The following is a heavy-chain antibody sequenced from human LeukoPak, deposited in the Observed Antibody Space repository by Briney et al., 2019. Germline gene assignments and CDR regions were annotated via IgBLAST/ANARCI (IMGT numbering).Heavy chain of an antibody. CDR1: GGTFSSYA. V-gene: IGHV1-69*05. CDR2: IIPIFGTA. CDR3: ARDHYYYDSSGYDY. J-gene: IGHJ4*02. Sequence: SVKVSCKASGGTFSSYAISWVRQAPGQGLEWMGRIIPIFGTANYAQKFQGRVTVTTDESTSTAYMELSSLRSEGTAVYYCARDHYYYDSSGYDYWGQGTLVTVSS. D-gene: IGHD3-22*01.